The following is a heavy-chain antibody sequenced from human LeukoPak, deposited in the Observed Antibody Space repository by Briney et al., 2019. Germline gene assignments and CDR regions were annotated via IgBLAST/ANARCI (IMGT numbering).Heavy chain of an antibody. D-gene: IGHD7-27*01. J-gene: IGHJ4*02. Sequence: GGSLRLSCAASGFTFSSYAMSWVRQAPGKGLEWVSIIYSGGSTYYADSVKGRFTISRDNSKNTLYLQMNSLRAEDTAVYYCARRSPVNWGIDYWGQGTLVTVSS. CDR2: IYSGGST. V-gene: IGHV3-66*04. CDR1: GFTFSSYA. CDR3: ARRSPVNWGIDY.